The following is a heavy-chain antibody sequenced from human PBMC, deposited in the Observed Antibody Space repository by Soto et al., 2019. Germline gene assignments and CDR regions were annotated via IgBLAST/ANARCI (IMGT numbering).Heavy chain of an antibody. Sequence: QVTLKESGPVLVKPTEALTLTCTVSGFSLDNPRMGVSWIRQSPGKALEWLAHLFSTDKKSYSTSLKSRLSPSKDTSKRQVFLTVSIMDPVETGTYYCARMRRIRYFEWITHRSQYAYDLWGQGTRVTVPS. V-gene: IGHV2-26*01. CDR3: ARMRRIRYFEWITHRSQYAYDL. CDR2: LFSTDKK. D-gene: IGHD3-9*01. CDR1: GFSLDNPRMG. J-gene: IGHJ3*01.